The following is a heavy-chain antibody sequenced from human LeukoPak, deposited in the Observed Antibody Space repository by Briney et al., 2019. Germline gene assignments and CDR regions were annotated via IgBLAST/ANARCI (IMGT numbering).Heavy chain of an antibody. CDR3: AHATYSSSGPTIDY. D-gene: IGHD6-6*01. Sequence: SETLSLTCAISGYSISSGYYWGWIRQPPGKGLEWIGSIYHSGSTYYNPSLKSRVTISVDTSKNQFSLKLSSVTAADTAVYYCAHATYSSSGPTIDYWGQGTLVTVSS. CDR2: IYHSGST. V-gene: IGHV4-38-2*01. J-gene: IGHJ4*02. CDR1: GYSISSGYY.